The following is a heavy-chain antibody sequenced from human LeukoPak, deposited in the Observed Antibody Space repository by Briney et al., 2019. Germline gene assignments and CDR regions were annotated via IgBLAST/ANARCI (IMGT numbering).Heavy chain of an antibody. J-gene: IGHJ4*02. CDR2: INPNSGGT. CDR1: GYTFTGYY. V-gene: IGHV1-2*02. D-gene: IGHD3-3*01. Sequence: GASVKVSCKASGYTFTGYYMHWVRQAPGQGLEWMGWINPNSGGTNYAQKFQGRVTMTRDTSISTAYMELSRLRSDDTAVYYCARSGPLDFWSDYYEYYFDYWGQGTLVTVSS. CDR3: ARSGPLDFWSDYYEYYFDY.